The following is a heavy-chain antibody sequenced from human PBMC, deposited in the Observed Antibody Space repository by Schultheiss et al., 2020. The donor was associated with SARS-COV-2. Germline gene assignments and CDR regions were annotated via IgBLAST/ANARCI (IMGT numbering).Heavy chain of an antibody. D-gene: IGHD3-22*01. CDR2: IYHSGST. Sequence: SETLSLTCAVSGGSISSSNWWSWVRQPPGKGLEWIGEIYHSGSTNYNPSLKSRVTISVDKSKNQFSLKLSSVTAADTAVYYCARGYYDSSGYSSPFDYWGRGTLVTVSS. J-gene: IGHJ4*02. CDR1: GGSISSSNW. V-gene: IGHV4-4*02. CDR3: ARGYYDSSGYSSPFDY.